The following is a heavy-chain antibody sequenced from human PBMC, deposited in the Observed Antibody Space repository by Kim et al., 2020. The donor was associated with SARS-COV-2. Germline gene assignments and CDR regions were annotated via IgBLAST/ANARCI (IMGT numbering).Heavy chain of an antibody. D-gene: IGHD2-21*01. J-gene: IGHJ4*02. V-gene: IGHV4-59*13. Sequence: SETLSLTCSVSGGSITTSYWSWVRQPPGMGLEGIGYISYSGTASYNPSLDSRATMSVDTSKNEFSLKVYSMSAADTAVYYCARLVSRGDWYFVYWGQG. CDR3: ARLVSRGDWYFVY. CDR2: ISYSGTA. CDR1: GGSITTSY.